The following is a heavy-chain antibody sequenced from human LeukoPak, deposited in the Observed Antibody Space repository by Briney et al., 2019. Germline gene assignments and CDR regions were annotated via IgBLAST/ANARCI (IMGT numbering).Heavy chain of an antibody. V-gene: IGHV5-51*01. CDR2: IYPGDPDT. Sequence: GESLKISCQGSGYSFTSYWIAWVRQMPGKGLEWMGVIYPGDPDTRYSPSFQGHVTISADNSITTAYLQWASLTASDTAMYYCARGNWRGGDFLTGWAPYYFDYWGQGTQLTVSA. D-gene: IGHD3-9*01. J-gene: IGHJ4*02. CDR3: ARGNWRGGDFLTGWAPYYFDY. CDR1: GYSFTSYW.